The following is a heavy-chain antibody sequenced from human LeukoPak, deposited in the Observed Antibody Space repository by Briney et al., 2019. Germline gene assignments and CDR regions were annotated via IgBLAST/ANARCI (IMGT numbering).Heavy chain of an antibody. D-gene: IGHD4-11*01. CDR3: ARGSRNYNNYEGADY. CDR1: GGAFSGYY. Sequence: PSETLSLTRAVYGGAFSGYYWSWIRQPPGKGLEWIGEINHSGDTKYNPSLKSRVSMSVDVSKDQFSLKLTSLTAADTAVYYCARGSRNYNNYEGADYWGQGTLVTVSS. CDR2: INHSGDT. V-gene: IGHV4-34*01. J-gene: IGHJ4*02.